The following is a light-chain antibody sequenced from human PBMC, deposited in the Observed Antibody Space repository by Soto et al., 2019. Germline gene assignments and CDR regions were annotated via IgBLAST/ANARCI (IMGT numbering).Light chain of an antibody. CDR2: GAS. CDR3: QQYDSTPRT. V-gene: IGKV3-20*01. CDR1: QSFTSTS. Sequence: IVLTQSPGTLSLSPGERATLSCRASQSFTSTSLAWYQQKPGQAPRLLISGASRRAAGIPDRFSGSGSGTDFTLTISRLESEDIAVYYRQQYDSTPRTFSQRTRVEI. J-gene: IGKJ1*01.